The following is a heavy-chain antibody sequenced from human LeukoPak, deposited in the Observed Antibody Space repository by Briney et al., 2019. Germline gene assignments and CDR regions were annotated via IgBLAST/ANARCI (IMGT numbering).Heavy chain of an antibody. J-gene: IGHJ4*02. D-gene: IGHD3-3*01. V-gene: IGHV1-69*05. CDR3: AKVGHDFWSGYYSFDY. CDR1: GGTFSSYA. CDR2: IIPIFGTA. Sequence: ASVKVSCKASGGTFSSYAISWVRQAPGQGLEWMEGIIPIFGTANYAQKFQGRVTITTDESTSTAYMELSSLRSEDTAVYYCAKVGHDFWSGYYSFDYWGQGTLVTVSS.